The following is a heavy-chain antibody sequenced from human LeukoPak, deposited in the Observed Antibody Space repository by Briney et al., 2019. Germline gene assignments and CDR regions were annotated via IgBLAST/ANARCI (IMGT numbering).Heavy chain of an antibody. Sequence: GGSLRLSRTASGFTFSIYAMSWVRQAPGKGLEWVSAISGSGGSTYYADSVKGRFTISRDNSKNTLYLQMNSLRAEDTAVYYCAKDISVVAARPPQGYWGQGTLVTVSS. V-gene: IGHV3-23*01. CDR1: GFTFSIYA. CDR2: ISGSGGST. D-gene: IGHD6-6*01. J-gene: IGHJ4*02. CDR3: AKDISVVAARPPQGY.